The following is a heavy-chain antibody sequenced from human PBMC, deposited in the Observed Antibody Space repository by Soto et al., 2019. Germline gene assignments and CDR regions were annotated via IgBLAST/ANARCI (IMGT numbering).Heavy chain of an antibody. D-gene: IGHD3-22*01. CDR2: INPSGGST. V-gene: IGHV1-46*01. J-gene: IGHJ6*02. CDR3: ARDHSPASTYYYDSSGPVYYGMDV. Sequence: GASVKVSCKTSVYTFTSYYIHWVRQDPGQGLEWMGIINPSGGSTSYAQKFQGRVTMTRDTSTSTVYMELSSLRSEDTAVYYCARDHSPASTYYYDSSGPVYYGMDVWGQGTTVTVSS. CDR1: VYTFTSYY.